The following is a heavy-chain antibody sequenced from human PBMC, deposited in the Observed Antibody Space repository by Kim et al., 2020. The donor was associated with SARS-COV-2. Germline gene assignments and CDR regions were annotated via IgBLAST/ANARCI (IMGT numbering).Heavy chain of an antibody. Sequence: PSFQGHVTISTDKSISTAYLQWSSLKASDTAMYYCARLSYDTNGYRNFDYWGQGTLVTVSS. CDR3: ARLSYDTNGYRNFDY. V-gene: IGHV5-10-1*01. D-gene: IGHD3-22*01. J-gene: IGHJ4*02.